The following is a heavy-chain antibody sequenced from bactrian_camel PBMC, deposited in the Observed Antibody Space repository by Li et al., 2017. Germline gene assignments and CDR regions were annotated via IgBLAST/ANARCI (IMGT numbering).Heavy chain of an antibody. J-gene: IGHJ6*01. CDR1: GFTFANYW. CDR2: INSRGGNT. V-gene: IGHV3S25*01. Sequence: QLVESGGGSVQAGGSLRLSCEASGFTFANYWMYWVRQAPGKGLEWVSSINSRGGNTYNADSVKGRFTISRDNAKNTVYLQMGSLKPEDTAMYYCAARGPYCYTKLSVRDFTYWGQGTQVTVS. D-gene: IGHD2*01. CDR3: AARGPYCYTKLSVRDFTY.